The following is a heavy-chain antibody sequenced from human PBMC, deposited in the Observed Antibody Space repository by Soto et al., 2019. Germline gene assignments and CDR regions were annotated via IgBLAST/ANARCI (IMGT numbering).Heavy chain of an antibody. CDR1: GFTFSSYG. CDR3: AKDNCTNGVCYTNYYYMDV. CDR2: ISYDGSNK. J-gene: IGHJ6*03. D-gene: IGHD2-8*01. V-gene: IGHV3-30*18. Sequence: QVRLVESGGGVVQPGRSLRLSCAASGFTFSSYGMHWVRQAPGKGLEWVAVISYDGSNKYYADSVKGRFTISRDNSKNTLYLQMNSLRAEDTDVYYCAKDNCTNGVCYTNYYYMDVWGKGTTVTVSS.